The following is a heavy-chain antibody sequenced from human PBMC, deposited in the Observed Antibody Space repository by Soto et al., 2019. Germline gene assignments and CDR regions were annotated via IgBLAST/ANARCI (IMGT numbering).Heavy chain of an antibody. CDR1: GYTFTSYG. CDR2: ISAYNGNT. D-gene: IGHD5-18*01. Sequence: QVQLVQSGAEVKNHGASVKVYCKASGYTFTSYGISWVRQAPGQGNEWMGWISAYNGNTNYSQKLQGRVTMTTDTSTSTAYMELRSLRYDDKAVYYCARDYGYSDGYEAGDYWGQGNLVTVSS. CDR3: ARDYGYSDGYEAGDY. J-gene: IGHJ4*02. V-gene: IGHV1-18*04.